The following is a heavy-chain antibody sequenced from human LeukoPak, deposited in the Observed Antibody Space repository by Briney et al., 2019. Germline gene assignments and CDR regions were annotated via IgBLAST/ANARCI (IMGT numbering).Heavy chain of an antibody. CDR1: GYTYTSYY. J-gene: IGHJ4*02. CDR2: MNARGGST. Sequence: GSSVTVSCKASGYTYTSYYMHWVRQATGQGLEWMGIMNARGGSTTLAQKFQGRVTVTRDTSTSTVYMELSSLRSEDTAVYYCARDGDRQSQQWLASPSVYWGQGALVTVSS. D-gene: IGHD6-19*01. CDR3: ARDGDRQSQQWLASPSVY. V-gene: IGHV1-46*01.